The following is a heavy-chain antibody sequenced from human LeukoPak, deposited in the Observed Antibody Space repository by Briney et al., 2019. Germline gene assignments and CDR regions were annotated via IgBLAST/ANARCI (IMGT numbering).Heavy chain of an antibody. V-gene: IGHV3-21*01. J-gene: IGHJ6*03. CDR1: GFTFSSYG. CDR2: ISSSSSYI. Sequence: GGSLRLSCAASGFTFSSYGMNWVRQAPGKGLEWVSSISSSSSYIYYADSVKGRFTISRDNAKNSLYLQMNSLRAEDTAVYYCARSPEIYFMDVWGKGTTVTVSS. CDR3: ARSPEIYFMDV. D-gene: IGHD5-24*01.